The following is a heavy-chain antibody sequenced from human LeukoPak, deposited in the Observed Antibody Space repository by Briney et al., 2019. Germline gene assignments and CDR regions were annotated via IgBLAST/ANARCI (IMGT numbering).Heavy chain of an antibody. J-gene: IGHJ4*02. V-gene: IGHV3-20*04. Sequence: GGSLRLSCAASGFTFDDYGMSWVRQAPGKGLEWVSGINWNGGSTGYADSVKGRFTISRDNAKNSLYLQMNSLRAEDTALYYCARDRKYSYGLPPDYWGQGTLVTVSS. CDR2: INWNGGST. CDR1: GFTFDDYG. CDR3: ARDRKYSYGLPPDY. D-gene: IGHD5-18*01.